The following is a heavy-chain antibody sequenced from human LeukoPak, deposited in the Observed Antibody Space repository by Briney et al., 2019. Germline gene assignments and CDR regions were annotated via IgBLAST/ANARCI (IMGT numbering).Heavy chain of an antibody. CDR1: GGSISSSSYY. J-gene: IGHJ4*02. CDR3: ARDNTRGYILDY. CDR2: IYYSGST. Sequence: PSETLSLTCTVSGGSISSSSYYWGWIRQPPGKGLEWIGSIYYSGSTYYNPSLKSRVTISVDTSKNQFSLKLSSVTAADTAVYYCARDNTRGYILDYWGQGTLVTVSS. V-gene: IGHV4-39*07. D-gene: IGHD5-18*01.